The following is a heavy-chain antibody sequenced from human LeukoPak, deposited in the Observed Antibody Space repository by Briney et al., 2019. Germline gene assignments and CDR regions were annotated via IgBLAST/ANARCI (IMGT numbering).Heavy chain of an antibody. Sequence: GGSLRLSCAASGFTFSNYNMNWVRQAPGKGLEWVSSISSSSIYIPYADSVKGRFTISRDNTKNALYLQMNSLRAEDTAVFYCARTLYSIVPAVDDYFDSWGQGTLVTVSS. CDR3: ARTLYSIVPAVDDYFDS. J-gene: IGHJ4*02. CDR2: ISSSSIYI. D-gene: IGHD2/OR15-2a*01. V-gene: IGHV3-21*01. CDR1: GFTFSNYN.